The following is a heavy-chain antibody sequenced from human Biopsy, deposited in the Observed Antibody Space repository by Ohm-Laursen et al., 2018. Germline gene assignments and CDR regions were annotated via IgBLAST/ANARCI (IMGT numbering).Heavy chain of an antibody. V-gene: IGHV4-59*08. CDR2: ISYSGST. J-gene: IGHJ5*02. CDR1: GGSISDYY. D-gene: IGHD2-15*01. CDR3: ARHQVSDMVGRAENWFDP. Sequence: TLSLTCSVSGGSISDYYWSWLRQPPGKGLEWIGYISYSGSTNYKASLKSRFTISADTSKNQISVRLNFVTAADTAVYYCARHQVSDMVGRAENWFDPWGQGTLVTVSS.